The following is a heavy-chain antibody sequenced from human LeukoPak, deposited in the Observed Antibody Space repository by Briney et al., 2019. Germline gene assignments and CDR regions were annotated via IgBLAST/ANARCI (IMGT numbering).Heavy chain of an antibody. J-gene: IGHJ4*02. D-gene: IGHD6-13*01. CDR1: GGTTDDYG. CDR2: INWDGTNT. CDR3: VKDPSSNWYSFDY. Sequence: GGSLRLSCAVSGGTTDDYGMSWVRQAPGKGLEWVSGINWDGTNTYYAESVKGRFTISRDSAEKSLYLHMNSLRDDDTAFYYCVKDPSSNWYSFDYWGQGTLVTVSS. V-gene: IGHV3-20*04.